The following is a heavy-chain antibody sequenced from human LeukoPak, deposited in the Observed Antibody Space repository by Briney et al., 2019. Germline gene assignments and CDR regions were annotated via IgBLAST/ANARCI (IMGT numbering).Heavy chain of an antibody. D-gene: IGHD2-2*01. CDR2: ISSSSSYI. J-gene: IGHJ4*02. CDR1: GFTFSSYS. CDR3: AGTIVVVPAAREFYFDY. Sequence: GGSLRLSCAASGFTFSSYSMNWVRQAPGKGLEWVSSISSSSSYIYYADSVKGRFTISRDNAKNSLYLQMNSLRAEDTAVYYCAGTIVVVPAAREFYFDYWGQGILVTVSS. V-gene: IGHV3-21*01.